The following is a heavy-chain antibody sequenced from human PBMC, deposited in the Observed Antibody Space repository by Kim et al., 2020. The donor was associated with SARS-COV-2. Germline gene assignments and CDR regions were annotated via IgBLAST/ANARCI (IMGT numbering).Heavy chain of an antibody. D-gene: IGHD6-19*01. V-gene: IGHV4-31*03. CDR2: IYYSGST. Sequence: SETLSLTCTVSGGSISSGGYYWSWIRQHPGKGLEWIGYIYYSGSTYYNPSLKSRVTISVDTSKNQFSLKLSSVTAADTAVYYCARGVDSSGWYDYWGQGTLVTVSS. J-gene: IGHJ4*02. CDR1: GGSISSGGYY. CDR3: ARGVDSSGWYDY.